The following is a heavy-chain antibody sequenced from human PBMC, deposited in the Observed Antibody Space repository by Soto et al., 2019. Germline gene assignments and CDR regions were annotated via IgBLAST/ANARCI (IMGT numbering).Heavy chain of an antibody. J-gene: IGHJ6*02. D-gene: IGHD6-13*01. V-gene: IGHV3-30*04. CDR1: GFTFSSYA. CDR2: LSYDGSDK. CDR3: ARDRGGTAAGAYHYYHYGMDD. Sequence: QVQLVESGGGVVQPERSLRLSCAASGFTFSSYAMHWVRQAPGKGLEWVAVLSYDGSDKYHADSVKGRFTISRDNSKNTLYLQMNSLRPEDTAVYYCARDRGGTAAGAYHYYHYGMDDWGQGTTVIVSS.